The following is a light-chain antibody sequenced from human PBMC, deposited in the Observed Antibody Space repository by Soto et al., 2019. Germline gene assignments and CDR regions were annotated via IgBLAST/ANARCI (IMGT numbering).Light chain of an antibody. J-gene: IGLJ1*01. V-gene: IGLV2-8*01. CDR1: SSDVGGYNF. CDR2: EVT. CDR3: SSYAGTKSRYV. Sequence: QSALTQPPSASGSRGQSVTISCTGTSSDVGGYNFVSWYQQHPGKAPKLILYEVTKRPSGVPDRFSGSKSGNTASLTVSGLQTEYEAYYYFSSYAGTKSRYVFGTGTKVTVL.